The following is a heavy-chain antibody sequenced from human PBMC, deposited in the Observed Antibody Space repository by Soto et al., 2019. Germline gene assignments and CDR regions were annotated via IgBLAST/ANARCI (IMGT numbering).Heavy chain of an antibody. D-gene: IGHD3-10*01. V-gene: IGHV1-8*01. CDR2: MNPNSGNT. Sequence: GASVKVSCKASGYTFTGYDINWVRHATGQGLEWMGWMNPNSGNTGYAQKFQGRVTMTRNTSISTAYMELSSLRSEDTAVYYCARATMVRGVRYYYMDVWGKGTTVTVSS. CDR3: ARATMVRGVRYYYMDV. J-gene: IGHJ6*03. CDR1: GYTFTGYD.